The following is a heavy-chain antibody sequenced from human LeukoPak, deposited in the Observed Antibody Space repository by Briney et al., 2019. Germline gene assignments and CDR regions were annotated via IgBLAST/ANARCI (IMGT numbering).Heavy chain of an antibody. J-gene: IGHJ4*02. CDR3: SKDLSPASDGTYFDF. V-gene: IGHV3-30*02. CDR1: VFTFSSYG. CDR2: IRYDGSKK. Sequence: GGSLRLSCAASVFTFSSYGFHWVRQAPGKGLEGVTFIRYDGSKKYYTDSVKGRFTIPRDNSKKTLYLQMTSLSLEDQALYYFSKDLSPASDGTYFDFWGQGTLVTVSS. D-gene: IGHD6-13*01.